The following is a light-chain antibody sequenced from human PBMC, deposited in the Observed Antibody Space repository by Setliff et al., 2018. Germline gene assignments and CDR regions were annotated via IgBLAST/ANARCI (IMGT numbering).Light chain of an antibody. CDR1: SSDVGAYNY. Sequence: QSALTQPPSASGSPGQSLTISCTGTSSDVGAYNYVSWYQQHPGKAPKLMIYEVTKRPSGVPDRFSGSKSGNTASLTVSGLQADDEADYYCCSYAGSSTYVFGTGTKVTV. V-gene: IGLV2-8*01. J-gene: IGLJ1*01. CDR2: EVT. CDR3: CSYAGSSTYV.